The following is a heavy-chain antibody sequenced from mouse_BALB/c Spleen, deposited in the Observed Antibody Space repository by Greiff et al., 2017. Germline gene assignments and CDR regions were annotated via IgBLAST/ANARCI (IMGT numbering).Heavy chain of an antibody. CDR2: IRNKANGYTT. Sequence: EVQVVESGGGLVQPGGSLRLSCATSGFTFTDYYMSWVRQPPGKALEWLGFIRNKANGYTTEYSASVKGRFTISRDNSQSILYLQMNTLRAEDSATYYCAREDCYGSSPGFAYWGQGTLVTVSA. V-gene: IGHV7-3*02. CDR3: AREDCYGSSPGFAY. CDR1: GFTFTDYY. D-gene: IGHD1-1*01. J-gene: IGHJ3*01.